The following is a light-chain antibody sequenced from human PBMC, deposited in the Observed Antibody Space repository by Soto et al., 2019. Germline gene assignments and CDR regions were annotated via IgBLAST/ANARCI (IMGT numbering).Light chain of an antibody. J-gene: IGKJ1*01. CDR1: QSVSSN. V-gene: IGKV3-15*01. CDR3: QQYNNWPT. Sequence: EVVMTQSPATLSVSPGEGATLSCRASQSVSSNLAWYQHKPGQAPRLLIHGASTRATGVPARFSGGGSGTEFTLTVSSLQSEDFAVYFCQQYNNWPTFGQGTKVEI. CDR2: GAS.